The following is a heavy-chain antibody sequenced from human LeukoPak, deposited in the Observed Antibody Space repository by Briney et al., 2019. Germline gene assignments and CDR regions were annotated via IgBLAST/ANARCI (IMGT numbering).Heavy chain of an antibody. V-gene: IGHV1-18*01. D-gene: IGHD3-10*01. CDR1: GYTFTSYG. CDR3: ARDLRRITMVRGVITSHLDY. CDR2: ISAYNGNT. J-gene: IGHJ4*02. Sequence: ASVTVSCKASGYTFTSYGISWVRQAPGHGLEWMGWISAYNGNTNYEQKLQGRVTMTTDTSTSTAYMELRSLRSDVTAVYYCARDLRRITMVRGVITSHLDYWGQGTLVTVSS.